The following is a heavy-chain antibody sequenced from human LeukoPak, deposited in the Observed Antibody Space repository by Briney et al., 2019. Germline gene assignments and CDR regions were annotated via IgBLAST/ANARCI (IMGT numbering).Heavy chain of an antibody. J-gene: IGHJ1*01. CDR2: INSDGSST. V-gene: IGHV3-74*01. CDR3: ASSMLGELLTSL. D-gene: IGHD3-10*02. Sequence: GGSLRLSCAASGFIFSSYWMHWVRQAPGKGLVWVSRINSDGSSTSYADSVKGRFTISRDNAKNTLYLQMNSLRAEDTAVYYCASSMLGELLTSLWGQGTLVTVSS. CDR1: GFIFSSYW.